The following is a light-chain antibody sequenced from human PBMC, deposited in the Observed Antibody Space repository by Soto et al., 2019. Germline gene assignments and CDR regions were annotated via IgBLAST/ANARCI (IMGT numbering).Light chain of an antibody. J-gene: IGKJ1*01. CDR3: QQNDSSLT. V-gene: IGKV3-20*01. CDR2: GAS. CDR1: QSVDSRF. Sequence: EIVLTQSPGSLSLSPGERATLSCRASQSVDSRFFAWYQQRPGQAPRLLIYGASRRATGIPERFTGSGSGTDFTLTTSGLEPEDFPVYHCQQNDSSLTFGLGTKVEIK.